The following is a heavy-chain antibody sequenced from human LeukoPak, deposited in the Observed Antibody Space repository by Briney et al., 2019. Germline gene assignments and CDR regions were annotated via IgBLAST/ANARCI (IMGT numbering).Heavy chain of an antibody. D-gene: IGHD3-3*01. V-gene: IGHV3-15*01. J-gene: IGHJ4*02. CDR2: IKSKTDGGTT. CDR3: TTDSYTIFGVVISSGY. Sequence: GGSLRLSCAASGFTFSNAWMSWVRQAPGKGLEWVGRIKSKTDGGTTDYAAPVKGRFTISRDDSKNTLYLQMNSLKTEDTAVYYCTTDSYTIFGVVISSGYWGQGTLVTVSS. CDR1: GFTFSNAW.